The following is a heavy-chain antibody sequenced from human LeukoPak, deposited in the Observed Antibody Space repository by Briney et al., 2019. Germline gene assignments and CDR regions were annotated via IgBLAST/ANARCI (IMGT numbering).Heavy chain of an antibody. CDR3: ARSTLLGTFFDY. CDR1: GFTFSSYS. D-gene: IGHD2-15*01. J-gene: IGHJ4*02. V-gene: IGHV3-21*01. CDR2: ISSSSSYI. Sequence: PGGSLRLSCAASGFTFSSYSMNWVRQAPGKGLEWVSSISSSSSYIYYADSVKGRFTISRDNAKNSLYLQMNSLRAEDTAVYYCARSTLLGTFFDYWGQGTLVTVSS.